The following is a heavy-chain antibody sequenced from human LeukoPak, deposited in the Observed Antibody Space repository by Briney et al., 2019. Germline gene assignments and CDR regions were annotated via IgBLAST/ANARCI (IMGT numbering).Heavy chain of an antibody. CDR2: IKQDGSEK. V-gene: IGHV3-7*03. D-gene: IGHD1-26*01. CDR3: ATKSGTYCNY. J-gene: IGHJ4*02. CDR1: GFTFSSYW. Sequence: PGGSLRLSCAASGFTFSSYWMSWVRQAPGKGLEWVANIKQDGSEKYYVDSVKGRFTISRDNAKKSLYLQINSLRTEDTAVYYCATKSGTYCNYWGRGSLVTVSS.